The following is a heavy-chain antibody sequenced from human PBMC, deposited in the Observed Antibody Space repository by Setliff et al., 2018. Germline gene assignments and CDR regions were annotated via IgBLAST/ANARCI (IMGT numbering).Heavy chain of an antibody. CDR3: ARHPYYYGSGTYLDNNNRWFDP. J-gene: IGHJ5*02. CDR2: IYPGDSIT. CDR1: GYSFSTCW. V-gene: IGHV5-51*01. D-gene: IGHD3-10*01. Sequence: GESLNISCKGSGYSFSTCWIGWVRQMPGKGLEWMGIIYPGDSITRYSPSFQGQVTISVDKSTNTAYLQWSSLRASDTAIYYCARHPYYYGSGTYLDNNNRWFDPWGQGTLVTVSS.